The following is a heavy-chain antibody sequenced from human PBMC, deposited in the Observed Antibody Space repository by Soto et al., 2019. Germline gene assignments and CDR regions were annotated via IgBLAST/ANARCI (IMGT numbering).Heavy chain of an antibody. V-gene: IGHV1-3*01. CDR1: GYTFTSYA. D-gene: IGHD1-1*01. Sequence: ASVRVSCKASGYTFTSYAIHWVRQAPEQRLEWMGWINDGSGDTKYSQKFQGRVTITRDTSASTAYIELSSLRSEDTAVYYCARDPPPGTYFNYWGQGTLVTAS. CDR2: INDGSGDT. J-gene: IGHJ4*02. CDR3: ARDPPPGTYFNY.